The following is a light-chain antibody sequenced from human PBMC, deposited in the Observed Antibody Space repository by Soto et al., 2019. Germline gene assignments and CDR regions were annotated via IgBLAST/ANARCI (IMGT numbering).Light chain of an antibody. V-gene: IGKV1-33*01. CDR3: QQYDHLTIT. CDR2: DAS. Sequence: QMTQSPSSLCASVGDAITITCQATQDIGNYLNWYQQKRGEAPKLXIYDASKLETGVPSRFSGSGSGTEFTFTISSLQPEDFATYHCQQYDHLTITFGQGTRLEIK. J-gene: IGKJ5*01. CDR1: QDIGNY.